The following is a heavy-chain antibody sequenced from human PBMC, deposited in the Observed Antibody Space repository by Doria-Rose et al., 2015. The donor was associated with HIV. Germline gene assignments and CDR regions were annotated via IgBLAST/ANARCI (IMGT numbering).Heavy chain of an antibody. Sequence: QAPGQGLEWMGIINPSGGSTNYAQKFQGRVTMTRDTSTSTVYMELSSLRSEDTAVYYCARGIDYGDYWGQGTLVTVSS. CDR2: INPSGGST. D-gene: IGHD4-17*01. CDR3: ARGIDYGDY. V-gene: IGHV1-46*01. J-gene: IGHJ4*02.